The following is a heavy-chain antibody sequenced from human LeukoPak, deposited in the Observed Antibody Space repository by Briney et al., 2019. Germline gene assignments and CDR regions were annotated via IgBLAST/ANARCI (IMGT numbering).Heavy chain of an antibody. D-gene: IGHD2-21*02. V-gene: IGHV4-34*01. Sequence: SETLSLTCAVYGGSFSGYYWSWIRQPPGKGLEWIGEINHSGSTNYNPSLKSRVTISVDTSKNQFSLKLSSVTAADTAVYYCAREPYCGGDCYPDYWDQGTLVTVSS. CDR3: AREPYCGGDCYPDY. CDR1: GGSFSGYY. J-gene: IGHJ4*02. CDR2: INHSGST.